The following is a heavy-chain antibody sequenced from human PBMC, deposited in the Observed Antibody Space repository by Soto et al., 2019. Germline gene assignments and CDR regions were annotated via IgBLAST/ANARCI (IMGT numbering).Heavy chain of an antibody. CDR2: MNPNSGNT. Sequence: QVQLVQSGAEVKKPGASVKVSCKASGYTFTSYDINWVRQATGQGLEWMGWMNPNSGNTGYAQKCQGRVTMTRNTSSSTAYMELSSLRSEYTAVYYCARVSEAFCGVVIPEPNAFDIWGQGTMVTVSS. CDR3: ARVSEAFCGVVIPEPNAFDI. D-gene: IGHD3-3*01. V-gene: IGHV1-8*01. CDR1: GYTFTSYD. J-gene: IGHJ3*02.